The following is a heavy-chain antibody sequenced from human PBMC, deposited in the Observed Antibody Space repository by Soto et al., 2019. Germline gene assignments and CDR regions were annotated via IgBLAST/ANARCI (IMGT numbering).Heavy chain of an antibody. CDR3: TRDLGYDSSGYYSMIFDY. CDR1: GFTFGDYA. V-gene: IGHV3-49*03. J-gene: IGHJ4*02. D-gene: IGHD3-22*01. Sequence: PGGSLRLSCTASGFTFGDYAMSWFRQAPGKXLEWVGFIRSKAYGGTTEYAASVKGRFTISRDDSKSIAYLQTNSLKTEDTAVYYCTRDLGYDSSGYYSMIFDYWGQGTLVTVSS. CDR2: IRSKAYGGTT.